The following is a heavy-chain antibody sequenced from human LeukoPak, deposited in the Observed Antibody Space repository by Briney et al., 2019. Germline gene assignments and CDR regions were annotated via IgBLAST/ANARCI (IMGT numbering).Heavy chain of an antibody. Sequence: GGSLRLSCAASGFSFSSFDMSWVRQAPGEGLEWVSGISGSGGSTYYTDSVKGRFTISRDNSKNTLYLQMNSLRAEDTAVHYCAKVSWSPGTDVWGQGTTVTVSS. D-gene: IGHD1-1*01. CDR2: ISGSGGST. CDR1: GFSFSSFD. V-gene: IGHV3-23*01. J-gene: IGHJ6*02. CDR3: AKVSWSPGTDV.